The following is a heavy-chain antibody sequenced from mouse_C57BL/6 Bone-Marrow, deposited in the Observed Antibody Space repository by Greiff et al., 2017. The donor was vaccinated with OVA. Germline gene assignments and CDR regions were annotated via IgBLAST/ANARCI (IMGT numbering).Heavy chain of an antibody. CDR3: ARSIRTGHYSMDY. V-gene: IGHV1-81*01. CDR1: GYTFTSYG. J-gene: IGHJ4*01. D-gene: IGHD3-3*01. CDR2: IYPRSGNT. Sequence: VKLMESGAELARPGASVKLSCKASGYTFTSYGISWVKQRPGQGLEWIGEIYPRSGNTYYNEKFKGKATLTADKSSSTAYMELRSLTSEDSAVYFCARSIRTGHYSMDYWGQGTSVTVSS.